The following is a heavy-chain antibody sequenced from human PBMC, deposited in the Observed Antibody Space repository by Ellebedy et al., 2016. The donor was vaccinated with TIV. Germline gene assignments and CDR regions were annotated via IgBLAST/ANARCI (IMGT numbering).Heavy chain of an antibody. J-gene: IGHJ4*02. Sequence: GGSLRLSCAASTFTVSYNYMNWVRQAPGKGPEWVSLIYSDGSTYYADSVKGRFTISRDNSKNTLYLQMNSLTTEDTAVYYCAREFRSYYFDYWGQGTLVTVSS. V-gene: IGHV3-66*01. CDR3: AREFRSYYFDY. CDR1: TFTVSYNY. CDR2: IYSDGST.